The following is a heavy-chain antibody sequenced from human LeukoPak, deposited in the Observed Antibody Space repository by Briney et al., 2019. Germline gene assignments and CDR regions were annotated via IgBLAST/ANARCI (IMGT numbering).Heavy chain of an antibody. J-gene: IGHJ4*02. D-gene: IGHD6-25*01. CDR3: ARVGSGCFDY. Sequence: WETLSLTCTVSGGSISSYYWSWIRQPPGKGLEWIGYIYYSGNTNDNPSLKSRVTISIDTSKNQFSLKLRSVTAADTAVYYCARVGSGCFDYWGQGTLVTVSS. CDR1: GGSISSYY. CDR2: IYYSGNT. V-gene: IGHV4-59*01.